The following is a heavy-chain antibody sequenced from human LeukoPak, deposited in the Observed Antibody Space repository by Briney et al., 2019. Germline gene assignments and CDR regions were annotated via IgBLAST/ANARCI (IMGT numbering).Heavy chain of an antibody. CDR3: ATGSPQNP. V-gene: IGHV4-31*09. J-gene: IGHJ5*02. CDR1: GGSISSGGYY. CDR2: IYYSGST. Sequence: SETLSLTCTVSGGSISSGGYYWSWIRQHPGKGLEWIGYIYYSGSTNYNPSLRSRVTISVDKSKNQFSLRLTSVTAADTAVYYCATGSPQNPWGRGTLVTVSS. D-gene: IGHD1-14*01.